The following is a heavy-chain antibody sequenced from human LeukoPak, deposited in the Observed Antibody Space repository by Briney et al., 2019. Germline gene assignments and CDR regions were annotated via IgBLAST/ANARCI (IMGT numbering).Heavy chain of an antibody. CDR1: GFTFSSYG. J-gene: IGHJ4*02. CDR3: AKDLSQAYFDY. Sequence: GRSLRLSCAASGFTFSSYGMLWVRQAPGKGLEWVAVISYDGSNKYYADSVKGRFTISRDNSKNTLYLQMNSLRAEDTAVYYCAKDLSQAYFDYWGQGTLVTVSS. V-gene: IGHV3-30*18. CDR2: ISYDGSNK.